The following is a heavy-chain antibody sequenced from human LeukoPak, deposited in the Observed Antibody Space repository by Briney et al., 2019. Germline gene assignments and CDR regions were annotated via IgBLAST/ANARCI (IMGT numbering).Heavy chain of an antibody. V-gene: IGHV1-2*02. CDR3: ARSETGSKTFDY. J-gene: IGHJ4*02. D-gene: IGHD1-7*01. CDR1: GYTFTGYY. Sequence: ASVKVSCKASGYTFTGYYMHWVRQAPGQGLEWMGWINPNSGGTNYAQKFQGRVTMTRDTSISTAYMELSRLRSDDTAVYYCARSETGSKTFDYWSQGTLVTVSS. CDR2: INPNSGGT.